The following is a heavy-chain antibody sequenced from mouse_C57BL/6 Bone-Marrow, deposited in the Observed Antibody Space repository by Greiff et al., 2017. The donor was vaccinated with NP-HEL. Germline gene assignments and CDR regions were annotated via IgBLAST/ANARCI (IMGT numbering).Heavy chain of an antibody. D-gene: IGHD1-1*01. V-gene: IGHV1-15*01. J-gene: IGHJ2*01. CDR3: TRLRNYYGSSYFDY. CDR1: GYTFTDYE. Sequence: VKLQQSGAELVRPGASVTLSCKASGYTFTDYEMHWVKQTPVHGLEWIGAIDPETGGTAYNQKFKGKAILTADKSSSTAYMELRSLTSEDSAVYYCTRLRNYYGSSYFDYWGQGTTLTVSS. CDR2: IDPETGGT.